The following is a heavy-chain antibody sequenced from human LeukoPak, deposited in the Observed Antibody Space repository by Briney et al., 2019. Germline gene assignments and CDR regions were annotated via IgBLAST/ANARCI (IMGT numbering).Heavy chain of an antibody. V-gene: IGHV3-48*03. J-gene: IGHJ6*04. CDR3: AELGITMIGGV. CDR2: ISSSGSTI. Sequence: HPGGSLRLSCAASGFTFDDYAITWVRQAPGKGLEWVSYISSSGSTIYYADAVKGRFNISRDNAKNSLYLQMNSLRAEDTAVYYCAELGITMIGGVWGKGTTVTISS. D-gene: IGHD3-10*02. CDR1: GFTFDDYA.